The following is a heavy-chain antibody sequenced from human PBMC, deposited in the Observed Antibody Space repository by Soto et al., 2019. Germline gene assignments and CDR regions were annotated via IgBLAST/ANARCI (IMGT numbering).Heavy chain of an antibody. J-gene: IGHJ5*02. CDR3: GRVVIKMAIQSIDP. CDR2: VNPGGIT. V-gene: IGHV4-34*01. CDR1: GLSLSGYY. D-gene: IGHD3-3*01. Sequence: XETLSLTCAVDGLSLSGYYWTWIRQPPGKGLEWIGEVNPGGITNYSPSVKSRLTISLDTSKKQVSLEMTSVTAADTAVYYCGRVVIKMAIQSIDPWGQGPLVTVSS.